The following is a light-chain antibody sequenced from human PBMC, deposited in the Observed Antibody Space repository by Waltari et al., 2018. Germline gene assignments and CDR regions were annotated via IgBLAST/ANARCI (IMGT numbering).Light chain of an antibody. V-gene: IGLV3-21*02. J-gene: IGLJ3*02. Sequence: SYVLTQPPSVSVAPGQTATITCGGNNINAKSGQWYQQKSGQAPVLVVYHDRDRPSGIPERFSGSNSGNTATLSISRVEDGDEADYYCQVWESTNDHVVFGGGTKLTVL. CDR2: HDR. CDR3: QVWESTNDHVV. CDR1: NINAKS.